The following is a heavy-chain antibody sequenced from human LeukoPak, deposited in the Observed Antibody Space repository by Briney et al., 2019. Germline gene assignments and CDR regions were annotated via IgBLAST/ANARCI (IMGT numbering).Heavy chain of an antibody. CDR2: IDSGGST. CDR3: ARISGSGSYYFDY. J-gene: IGHJ4*02. V-gene: IGHV3-66*01. D-gene: IGHD3-10*01. Sequence: GGSLRLSCAASGFTVSSNYMSWVRQAPGKRLGWVSLIDSGGSTYYADSVKGRFTISRDNSKNTLYLQMKRLRAEDTAVYYCARISGSGSYYFDYWGQGTLVTVSS. CDR1: GFTVSSNY.